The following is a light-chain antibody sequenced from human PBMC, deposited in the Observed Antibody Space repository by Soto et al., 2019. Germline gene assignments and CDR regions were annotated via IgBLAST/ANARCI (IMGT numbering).Light chain of an antibody. CDR2: GAS. V-gene: IGKV3-20*01. Sequence: EIVLTQSPGTLSLSPGEIATLSCRASQSVTSGDLAWYQQKPGQAPRLLMYGASRRITGVPDRFSGSGSGTDFTLTISRLQPEDFAVYYCQQYGNFPRTFGQGTKVEIK. CDR1: QSVTSGD. J-gene: IGKJ1*01. CDR3: QQYGNFPRT.